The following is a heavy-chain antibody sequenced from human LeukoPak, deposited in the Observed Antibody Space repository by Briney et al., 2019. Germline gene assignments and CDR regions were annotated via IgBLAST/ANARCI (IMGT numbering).Heavy chain of an antibody. CDR3: ARRMLCSGVHFHG. J-gene: IGHJ1*01. D-gene: IGHD3-10*02. Sequence: PSETLSLTCPLSGRSIYIDYCCCVRQPPGKGLEWIGYIYSSGSTNYNPSLKSRVIISVDTSKNQFSLKLSSVTAADTAVHYSARRMLCSGVHFHGWGQGTLVTVSS. CDR2: IYSSGST. CDR1: GRSIYIDY. V-gene: IGHV4-59*08.